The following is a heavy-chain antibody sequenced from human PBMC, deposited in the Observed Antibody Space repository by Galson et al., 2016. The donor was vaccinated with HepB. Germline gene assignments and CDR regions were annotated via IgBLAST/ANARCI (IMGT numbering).Heavy chain of an antibody. CDR1: GFSFNNSG. CDR2: ISYDGVRE. J-gene: IGHJ4*02. V-gene: IGHV3-30*03. CDR3: ASGIVGSANRDY. D-gene: IGHD1-26*01. Sequence: SLRLSCAASGFSFNNSGMHWVRQVPGKGLEWLAVISYDGVREEYADSVRARFTISRDNSKYTLHPQMNSLRTEDTAVYFCASGIVGSANRDYWGQGTMVTVSS.